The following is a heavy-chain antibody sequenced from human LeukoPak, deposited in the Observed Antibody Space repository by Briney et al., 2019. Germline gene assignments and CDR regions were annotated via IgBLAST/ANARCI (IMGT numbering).Heavy chain of an antibody. Sequence: ASVKVSCKASGYTFTGYYMHWVRQAPGQGLEWMGWINPNSGGTNYAQKFQGRVTMTRDTSISTAYMELSRLRSDDTAVYYCARVGGVPAAMGEGNFDYWGQGTPVTVSS. D-gene: IGHD2-2*01. V-gene: IGHV1-2*02. CDR3: ARVGGVPAAMGEGNFDY. J-gene: IGHJ4*02. CDR1: GYTFTGYY. CDR2: INPNSGGT.